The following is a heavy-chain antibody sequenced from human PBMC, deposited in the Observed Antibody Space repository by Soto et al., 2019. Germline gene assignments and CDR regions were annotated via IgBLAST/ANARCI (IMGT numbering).Heavy chain of an antibody. CDR3: AGGGVRGVITRTRDYYGMDV. J-gene: IGHJ6*02. CDR1: GYIFTSYW. Sequence: HGESLKISCTGSGYIFTSYWIGWVRQMPGKGLEWMGIIYPGDSDTRYSPSFQGQVTISADKSISTAYLQWSSLKASDTAMYYCAGGGVRGVITRTRDYYGMDVWGQGTTVNVSS. D-gene: IGHD3-10*01. V-gene: IGHV5-51*01. CDR2: IYPGDSDT.